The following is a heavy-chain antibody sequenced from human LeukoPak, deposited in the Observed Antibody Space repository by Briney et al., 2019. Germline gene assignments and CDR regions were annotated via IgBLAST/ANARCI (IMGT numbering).Heavy chain of an antibody. J-gene: IGHJ4*02. Sequence: GGSLRLSCAASGFTFSSYWMHWVRQAPGKGLVWVSRINSDGSSTSYADSVKGRFTISRDNAKNTLYLQMNSLRAEDTAVYYCAREDGSGSHKFDYWGQGTLVTVSS. D-gene: IGHD3-10*01. CDR2: INSDGSST. CDR3: AREDGSGSHKFDY. V-gene: IGHV3-74*01. CDR1: GFTFSSYW.